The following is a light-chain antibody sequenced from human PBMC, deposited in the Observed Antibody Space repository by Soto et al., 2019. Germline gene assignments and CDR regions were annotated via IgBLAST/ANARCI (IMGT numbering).Light chain of an antibody. CDR2: GAS. V-gene: IGKV3D-15*01. CDR3: QQYNSWPLT. J-gene: IGKJ4*01. CDR1: QSVSRSY. Sequence: EIVLTQSPGTLSVSPGEGATLSCRASQSVSRSYLAWYQQKPGQAPRLLIYGASSRATGIPARFSGSGSGTEFTLTISSLQSEDFAVYYCQQYNSWPLTFGGGTKVDIK.